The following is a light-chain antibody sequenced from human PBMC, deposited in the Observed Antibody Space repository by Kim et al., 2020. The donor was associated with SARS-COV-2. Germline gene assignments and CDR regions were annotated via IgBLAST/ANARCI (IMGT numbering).Light chain of an antibody. J-gene: IGKJ3*01. V-gene: IGKV3-15*01. Sequence: EIVMTQSPATLSVSPGERATLSCRASQSVSSNLAWYQQKPGQAPRLLKYGASTRATGVPARFSGSGSGTEFTLTISSLQSEDFAVYYCQQYNNWLRTFGPGTKVDIK. CDR1: QSVSSN. CDR2: GAS. CDR3: QQYNNWLRT.